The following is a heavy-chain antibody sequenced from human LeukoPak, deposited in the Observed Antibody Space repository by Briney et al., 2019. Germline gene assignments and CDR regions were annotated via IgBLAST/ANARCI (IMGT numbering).Heavy chain of an antibody. CDR2: IYYSGST. CDR3: ARPGYSYGSGGPDPYYYYGMDV. D-gene: IGHD5-18*01. CDR1: GGSISTSSYY. J-gene: IGHJ6*02. V-gene: IGHV4-39*01. Sequence: SETLSLTCTVSGGSISTSSYYWGWIRQPPGKGLEWIGSIYYSGSTYYNPSLKSRVTISLDTSKNQFSLKLSSVTAADTAVYYCARPGYSYGSGGPDPYYYYGMDVWGQGTTVTVSS.